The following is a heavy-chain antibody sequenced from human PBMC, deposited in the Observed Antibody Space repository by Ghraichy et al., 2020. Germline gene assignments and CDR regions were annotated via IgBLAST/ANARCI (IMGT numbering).Heavy chain of an antibody. V-gene: IGHV3-15*01. CDR2: IKSKTDGGTT. CDR3: TTRLWGYYMDV. Sequence: GGSLRLSCAASGFTFSNAGMSWVRQAPGKGLEWVGRIKSKTDGGTTDYAAPVKGRFTISRDDSKNTLYLQMNSLKTEDTAVYYCTTRLWGYYMDVWGKGTTVTVSS. D-gene: IGHD7-27*01. CDR1: GFTFSNAG. J-gene: IGHJ6*03.